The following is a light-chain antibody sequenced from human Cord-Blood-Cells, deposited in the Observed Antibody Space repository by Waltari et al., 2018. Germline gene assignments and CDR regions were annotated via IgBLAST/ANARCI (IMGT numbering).Light chain of an antibody. CDR3: QQYGSSPPWT. J-gene: IGKJ1*01. Sequence: DIVLTQSPATLPLSPGERATLPCRASQSVSSSYLAWYQQKPGQAPRLLIYGASSRATGIPDRFSGSGSGTDFTLTISRLEPEDFAVYYCQQYGSSPPWTFGQGTKVEIK. CDR2: GAS. CDR1: QSVSSSY. V-gene: IGKV3-20*01.